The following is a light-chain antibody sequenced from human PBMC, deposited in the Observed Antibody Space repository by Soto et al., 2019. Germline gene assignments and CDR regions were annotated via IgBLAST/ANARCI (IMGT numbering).Light chain of an antibody. CDR1: NRDIGAYNL. CDR3: SSYTTTSTLL. J-gene: IGLJ3*02. CDR2: EVR. V-gene: IGLV2-14*01. Sequence: QSALTQPASVSGSLGQSITISCTGSNRDIGAYNLVSWYQQYPDTAPKLIIYEVRNRPSAVSYRFTGSRSGNTASLTISALQADDESTFYSSSYTTTSTLLFGGGTKVTVL.